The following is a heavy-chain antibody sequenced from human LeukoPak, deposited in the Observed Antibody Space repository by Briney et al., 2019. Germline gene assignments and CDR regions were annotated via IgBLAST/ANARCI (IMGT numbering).Heavy chain of an antibody. J-gene: IGHJ3*02. CDR3: AKVSIEGDAFDI. Sequence: GGSLRLSCAASGFTFSSYSMNWVRQAPGKGLEWVAFIRYDGSNKYYADSVKGRFTISRDNSKNTLYLQMNSLRAEDTAVYYCAKVSIEGDAFDIWGQGTMVTVSS. D-gene: IGHD2/OR15-2a*01. V-gene: IGHV3-30*02. CDR1: GFTFSSYS. CDR2: IRYDGSNK.